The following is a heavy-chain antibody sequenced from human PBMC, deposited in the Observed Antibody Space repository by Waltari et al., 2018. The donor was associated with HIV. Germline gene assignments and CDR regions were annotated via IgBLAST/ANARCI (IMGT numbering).Heavy chain of an antibody. CDR2: IYYSENT. CDR1: GDSASSGSYY. D-gene: IGHD3-3*01. J-gene: IGHJ3*02. CDR3: ARERFCGDATKCRDGAFDI. V-gene: IGHV4-61*01. Sequence: QVQLQESGPGLVKPSETLSLTCTVSGDSASSGSYYWSWIRQPPGKGLEWIGYIYYSENTNYNPSLKSRVTISVDTSKKQFSLKLSSVTAADTAMYYCARERFCGDATKCRDGAFDIWGQGTMVTISS.